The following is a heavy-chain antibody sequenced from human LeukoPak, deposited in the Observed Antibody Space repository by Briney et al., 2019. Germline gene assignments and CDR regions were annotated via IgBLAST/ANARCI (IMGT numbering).Heavy chain of an antibody. Sequence: GGSLRLSCAASGFTFFDYGMSWVRHAPGKGLEWVSGIYWDGGSTGYAESVWGGVTISRDNAKNSLYLQMNSLRAEDTALYYCARDNVLMVGHTGYTYGRACEYWGQGNLVTVSS. J-gene: IGHJ4*02. CDR1: GFTFFDYG. D-gene: IGHD2-8*01. CDR2: IYWDGGST. CDR3: ARDNVLMVGHTGYTYGRACEY. V-gene: IGHV3-20*04.